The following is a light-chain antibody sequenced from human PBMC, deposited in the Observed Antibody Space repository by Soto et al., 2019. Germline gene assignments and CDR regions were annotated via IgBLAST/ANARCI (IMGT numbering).Light chain of an antibody. CDR2: LNSDGSH. V-gene: IGLV4-69*01. CDR1: SWHSSYA. CDR3: QTWGTGIQV. J-gene: IGLJ3*02. Sequence: QPVLTQSPSASASLGASVKLTCTLSSWHSSYAVAWHQQQPEKGPRYLMNLNSDGSHSKGDGIPDRFSGSSSGAERYFTISSLQSEDETDYYCQTWGTGIQVFGGGTKLTVL.